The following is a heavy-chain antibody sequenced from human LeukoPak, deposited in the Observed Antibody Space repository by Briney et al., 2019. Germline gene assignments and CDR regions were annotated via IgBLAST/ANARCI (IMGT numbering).Heavy chain of an antibody. D-gene: IGHD4-17*01. Sequence: PSETLSLTCSVSGGSISSNGYYWGWIRQPPGKGLEWIGAIYYSGSAYYNPSLKGRVTISVDTSKNQFSLKVTSVTAADTAVYYCARAYGALLYYYFDYWGQGTLVTVSS. V-gene: IGHV4-39*01. J-gene: IGHJ4*02. CDR2: IYYSGSA. CDR1: GGSISSNGYY. CDR3: ARAYGALLYYYFDY.